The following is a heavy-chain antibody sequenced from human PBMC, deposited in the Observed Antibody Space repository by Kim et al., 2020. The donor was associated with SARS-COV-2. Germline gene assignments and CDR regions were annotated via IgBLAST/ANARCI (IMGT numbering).Heavy chain of an antibody. CDR2: ISGSGGST. Sequence: GGSLRLSCAASGFTFSSYAMSWVRQAPGKGLEWVSAISGSGGSTYYADSVKGRFTISRDNSKNTLYLQMNSLRAEDTAVYYCAGRESGYGSGSYYYYYYGMDVWGQGTTVTVSS. CDR3: AGRESGYGSGSYYYYYYGMDV. J-gene: IGHJ6*02. V-gene: IGHV3-23*01. CDR1: GFTFSSYA. D-gene: IGHD3-10*01.